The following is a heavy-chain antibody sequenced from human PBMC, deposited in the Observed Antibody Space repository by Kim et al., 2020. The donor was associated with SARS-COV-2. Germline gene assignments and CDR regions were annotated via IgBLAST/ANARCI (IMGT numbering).Heavy chain of an antibody. V-gene: IGHV3-15*01. Sequence: GGSLRLSCAASGFTFSNAWMSWVRQAPGKGLEWVGRIKSKTDGGTTDYAAPVKGRFTISRDDSKNTLYLQMKSLKTEDTAVYYCTSGRGYSYGSLFDYWGQEPWSPSPQ. CDR3: TSGRGYSYGSLFDY. J-gene: IGHJ4*01. D-gene: IGHD5-18*01. CDR2: IKSKTDGGTT. CDR1: GFTFSNAW.